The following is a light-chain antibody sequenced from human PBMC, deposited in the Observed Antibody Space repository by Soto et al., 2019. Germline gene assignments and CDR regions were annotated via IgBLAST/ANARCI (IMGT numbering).Light chain of an antibody. CDR3: ATWDDSLNGYV. CDR2: SNN. J-gene: IGLJ1*01. V-gene: IGLV1-44*01. Sequence: QSVLTQPPSVSGTPAQRVTISCSGSSSNIGSNTVNWYQQLPRTAPKLLIYSNNQRPSGVPDRFSGSKSGTSASLAISGLQSEDEADYYCATWDDSLNGYVFGTGTKLTVL. CDR1: SSNIGSNT.